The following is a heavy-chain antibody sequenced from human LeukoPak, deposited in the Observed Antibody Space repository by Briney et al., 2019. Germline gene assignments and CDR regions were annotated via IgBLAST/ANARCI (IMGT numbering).Heavy chain of an antibody. J-gene: IGHJ4*02. CDR1: EFTFRDYY. D-gene: IGHD6-13*01. Sequence: GGSLRLSCAASEFTFRDYYMSWIRQAPGKGLEWVSYISYSGDTIYYADSVKGRFTVSRDNSKNSMYLQMDSLRAEDTAVYYCARLGIITAAGSNDYWGQGTLVTVSS. CDR2: ISYSGDTI. V-gene: IGHV3-11*01. CDR3: ARLGIITAAGSNDY.